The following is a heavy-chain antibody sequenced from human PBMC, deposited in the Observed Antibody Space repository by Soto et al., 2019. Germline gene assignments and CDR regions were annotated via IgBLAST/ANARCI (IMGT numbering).Heavy chain of an antibody. J-gene: IGHJ5*02. CDR2: IYYSGTT. CDR3: ARYSVRCSYISSDP. V-gene: IGHV4-59*01. Sequence: SETLSLTCSVSGGSIKSYYWSWIRQPPRKGLEWIGYIYYSGTTNYNPSLKSRVTMSVDTSKNQFFLKLSSVTAADSAVYYCARYSVRCSYISSDPCGTGTLGT. CDR1: GGSIKSYY. D-gene: IGHD1-26*01.